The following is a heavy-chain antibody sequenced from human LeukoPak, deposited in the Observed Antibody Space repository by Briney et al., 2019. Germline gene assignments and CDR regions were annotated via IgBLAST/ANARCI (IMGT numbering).Heavy chain of an antibody. CDR1: GFTFSTHV. V-gene: IGHV3-64D*06. J-gene: IGHJ4*02. Sequence: GGSLRLSCSVSGFTFSTHVMHWVRQAPGKGLEYVSAISSNGDNTYYAGSVKGRFTISRDNSKNTLYLQMSSLRADDTAVYYCVRGTGYWGQGTLVAVSS. CDR2: ISSNGDNT. CDR3: VRGTGY.